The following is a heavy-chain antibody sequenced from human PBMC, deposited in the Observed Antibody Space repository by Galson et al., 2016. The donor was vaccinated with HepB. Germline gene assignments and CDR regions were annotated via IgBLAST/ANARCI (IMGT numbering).Heavy chain of an antibody. CDR3: ARDSGYGDFWRFDL. J-gene: IGHJ4*02. D-gene: IGHD3-3*01. V-gene: IGHV3-66*01. Sequence: SLRLSCAASAFLVTSNYMTWVRQAPGKGLTWVSVIYSNGTTHYASSVKGRFTVSRDHSKNTLYLQMNNLRPDDTAVYYCARDSGYGDFWRFDLWGQGALVSVSS. CDR2: IYSNGTT. CDR1: AFLVTSNY.